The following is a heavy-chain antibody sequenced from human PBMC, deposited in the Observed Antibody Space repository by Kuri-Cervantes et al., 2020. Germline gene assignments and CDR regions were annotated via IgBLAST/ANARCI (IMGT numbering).Heavy chain of an antibody. V-gene: IGHV3-30-3*01. J-gene: IGHJ6*02. Sequence: GGSLRLSCAASGFTFSSYAMHWVRQAPGKGLEWVAVISYDGSNKYYADSVKGRFTISRDNSKNTLYLQMNSLRAEDTAVYYCARDQRYSSSWYSYYYYYGMDVWGQGTMVPSP. D-gene: IGHD6-13*01. CDR1: GFTFSSYA. CDR3: ARDQRYSSSWYSYYYYYGMDV. CDR2: ISYDGSNK.